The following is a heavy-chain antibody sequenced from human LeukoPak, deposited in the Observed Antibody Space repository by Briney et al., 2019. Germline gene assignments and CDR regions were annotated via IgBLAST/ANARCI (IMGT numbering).Heavy chain of an antibody. Sequence: SETLSLTCADYGGSFSGYYWSWIRQPPGKGLEWIGEINHSGSTNYNPSLKSRVTISVDTSKNQFSLKLSSVTAADTAVYYCARELGYCSGGSCYSSWFDPWGQGTLVTVSS. D-gene: IGHD2-15*01. V-gene: IGHV4-34*01. CDR3: ARELGYCSGGSCYSSWFDP. CDR1: GGSFSGYY. J-gene: IGHJ5*02. CDR2: INHSGST.